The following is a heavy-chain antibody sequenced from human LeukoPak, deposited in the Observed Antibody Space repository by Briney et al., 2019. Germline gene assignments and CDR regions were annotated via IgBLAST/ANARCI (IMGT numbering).Heavy chain of an antibody. V-gene: IGHV1-46*01. CDR1: GYTFTSYY. CDR2: INPSGGST. CDR3: ARGGTRLGIRRLEDY. D-gene: IGHD7-27*01. J-gene: IGHJ4*02. Sequence: ASVKVSCKASGYTFTSYYMHWVRQAPGQGLEWMGIINPSGGSTSYAQKFQGRVTMTRDTSTSTVYMELSGLRSEDTAVYYCARGGTRLGIRRLEDYWGQGTLVTVSS.